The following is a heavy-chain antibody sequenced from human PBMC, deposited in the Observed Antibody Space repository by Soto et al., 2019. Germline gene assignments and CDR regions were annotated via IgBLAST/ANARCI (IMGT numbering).Heavy chain of an antibody. V-gene: IGHV4-31*03. CDR3: ARERITMVRGVIISPYGMAV. CDR1: GGSLISGAYY. Sequence: SETLSLTCTVSGGSLISGAYYWSWLRQHPGRGLEWIGYIYYSGNTYYNPSLQSRVTISVDTSKSQFSLKLSSVTAADTAVYYCARERITMVRGVIISPYGMAVWGQGTTVT. CDR2: IYYSGNT. J-gene: IGHJ6*02. D-gene: IGHD3-10*01.